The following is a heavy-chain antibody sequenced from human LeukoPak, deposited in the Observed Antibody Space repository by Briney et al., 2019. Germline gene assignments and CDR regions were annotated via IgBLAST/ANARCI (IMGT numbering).Heavy chain of an antibody. V-gene: IGHV1-2*02. Sequence: ASVTVSFTSSVYTFTVYYMHWVRQAPGQGLEWMGWINPNSGGTNYAQKFQGRVTMTRDTSISTAYMELSRLRSDDTAVYYCARIPLYYYDSSGYSPIFDYWGQGTLVTVSS. CDR1: VYTFTVYY. J-gene: IGHJ4*02. D-gene: IGHD3-22*01. CDR2: INPNSGGT. CDR3: ARIPLYYYDSSGYSPIFDY.